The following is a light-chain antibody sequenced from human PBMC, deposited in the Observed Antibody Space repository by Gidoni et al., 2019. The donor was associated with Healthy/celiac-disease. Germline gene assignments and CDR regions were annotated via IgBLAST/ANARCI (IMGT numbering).Light chain of an antibody. Sequence: DIQMTQSPSSLSASVGDRVTITCRASQGISNSLAWYQQKPGKAPKLLLYAASRLESGVPSRFSGSGFGTDYTLTISSLQPEDFATYYCQQYYSIPGTFXQXTKVEIK. CDR1: QGISNS. CDR3: QQYYSIPGT. V-gene: IGKV1-NL1*01. CDR2: AAS. J-gene: IGKJ1*01.